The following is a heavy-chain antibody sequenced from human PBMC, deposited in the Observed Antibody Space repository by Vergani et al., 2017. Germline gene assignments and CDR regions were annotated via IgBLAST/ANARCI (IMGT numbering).Heavy chain of an antibody. CDR3: AGGGGYCSSTSCPPGY. J-gene: IGHJ4*02. CDR2: IYYSGSN. CDR1: GGSISSGGYY. V-gene: IGHV4-31*03. Sequence: QVQLQESGPGLVKPSQTLSLTCTVSGGSISSGGYYWSWIRQHPGKGLEWIGYIYYSGSNYYNPSLKSRVTISVDTSKNQFSLKLRSVTAADTAVYYCAGGGGYCSSTSCPPGYWGQGTLVTVSS. D-gene: IGHD2-2*01.